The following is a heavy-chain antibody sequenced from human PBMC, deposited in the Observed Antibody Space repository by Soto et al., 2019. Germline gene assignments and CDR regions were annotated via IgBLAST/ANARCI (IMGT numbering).Heavy chain of an antibody. D-gene: IGHD5-18*01. V-gene: IGHV3-7*03. CDR1: VFSFDSYW. CDR3: VRDFEGRYGYGPFGN. J-gene: IGHJ4*02. CDR2: IKQDGSEK. Sequence: PVGSLRLSCAASVFSFDSYWMSCVRHSPGKGLEWVANIKQDGSEKYYVDSVKGRFTISRDNAKNSVFLQMSSLRDDDTAVYYCVRDFEGRYGYGPFGNWGQGTLVIVSS.